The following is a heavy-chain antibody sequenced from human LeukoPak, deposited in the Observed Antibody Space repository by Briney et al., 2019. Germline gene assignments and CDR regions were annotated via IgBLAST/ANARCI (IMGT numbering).Heavy chain of an antibody. CDR3: ARARQNPYFEERRRGNWFDP. D-gene: IGHD3-9*01. J-gene: IGHJ5*02. Sequence: SETLSLTCGVYGGSFSGYFWSWIRQPPGKGLEWIGDINHNGGTNYNPSLKSRVTISVDTSKNQFSLKLSSVTAADTAVYYCARARQNPYFEERRRGNWFDPWGQGTLVTVSS. CDR2: INHNGGT. CDR1: GGSFSGYF. V-gene: IGHV4-34*01.